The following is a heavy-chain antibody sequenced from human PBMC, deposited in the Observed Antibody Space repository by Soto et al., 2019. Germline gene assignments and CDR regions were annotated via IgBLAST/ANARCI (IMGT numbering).Heavy chain of an antibody. CDR1: GYTFTSYG. CDR3: ARDHGGPSYYYYYGMDV. D-gene: IGHD4-17*01. V-gene: IGHV1-18*01. CDR2: ISAYNGNT. J-gene: IGHJ6*02. Sequence: QVQLVQSGAEVKKPGASVKVSCKASGYTFTSYGISWVRQAPGQGLEWMGWISAYNGNTNYAQKLLGRVTMTTDTSTSTAYMELRSLRSDDTAVYYCARDHGGPSYYYYYGMDVWGQGTTVTVSS.